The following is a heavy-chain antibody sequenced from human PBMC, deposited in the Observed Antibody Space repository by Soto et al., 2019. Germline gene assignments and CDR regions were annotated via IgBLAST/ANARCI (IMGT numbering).Heavy chain of an antibody. J-gene: IGHJ6*03. CDR1: GYTLTELS. CDR3: ATDLSHITPNPPDILTGYYRLRGYYYMDV. V-gene: IGHV1-24*01. D-gene: IGHD3-9*01. CDR2: FDPEDGET. Sequence: ASVKVSCKVSGYTLTELSMHWVRQAPGKGLEWMGGFDPEDGETIYAQKFQGRVTMTEDTSTDTAYMELSSLRSEDTAVYYCATDLSHITPNPPDILTGYYRLRGYYYMDVWGKGTTVTVSS.